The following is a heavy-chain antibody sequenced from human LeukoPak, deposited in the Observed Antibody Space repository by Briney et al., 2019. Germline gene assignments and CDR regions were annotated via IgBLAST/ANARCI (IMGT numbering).Heavy chain of an antibody. CDR3: ARRMQDYYGMDV. Sequence: GESPKISCKGSGYSFTSYWIGWVRQMPGQGLEWMGIIHPGDSDTKYSPSFQGQVTISADKSINTAYLQWSSLKASDTAIYYCARRMQDYYGMDVWGQGTTVTVSS. CDR2: IHPGDSDT. CDR1: GYSFTSYW. D-gene: IGHD2-8*01. J-gene: IGHJ6*02. V-gene: IGHV5-51*01.